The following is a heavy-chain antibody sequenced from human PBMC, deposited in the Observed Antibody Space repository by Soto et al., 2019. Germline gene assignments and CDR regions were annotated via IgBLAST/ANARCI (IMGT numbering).Heavy chain of an antibody. CDR1: GFSVSSYD. CDR2: IDSDAKT. J-gene: IGHJ4*02. CDR3: ARDGHKFALSV. D-gene: IGHD2-21*01. V-gene: IGHV3-53*01. Sequence: GGSLRLSCVASGFSVSSYDMSWVRQAPGKGLEWVSGIDSDAKTFYADSVNGRFTISRHTSENTLFLQINNLRAEDTAVYFCARDGHKFALSVWGQGTQVTVSS.